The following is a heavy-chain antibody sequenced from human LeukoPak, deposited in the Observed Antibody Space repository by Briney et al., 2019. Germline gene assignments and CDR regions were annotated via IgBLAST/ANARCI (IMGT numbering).Heavy chain of an antibody. CDR3: ARGGRRRRGLVYYYYYYMDV. D-gene: IGHD1-1*01. J-gene: IGHJ6*03. Sequence: GSLRLSCAASGFTFDDYGMSWVRQAPGKGLEWIGTIYFSGTTYYTPSLRSRVTISVDTSKNQFSLKLSSVTAADTAVYYCARGGRRRRGLVYYYYYYMDVWGKGTTVTVSS. CDR2: IYFSGTT. V-gene: IGHV4-34*01. CDR1: GFTFDDYG.